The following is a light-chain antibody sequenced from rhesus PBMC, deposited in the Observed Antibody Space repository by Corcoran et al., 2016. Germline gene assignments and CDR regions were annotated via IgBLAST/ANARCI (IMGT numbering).Light chain of an antibody. Sequence: QVILTQSPATLSLSPGERATLSCRASQSVSTYLAWYQQKPGQAPRLLIDGVSSRAAGVPDRFSGSGSGTDFTLTISTLEAEDVGVYHCYQHSSGYSFGQGTKVEIK. CDR1: QSVSTY. CDR2: GVS. J-gene: IGKJ2*01. V-gene: IGKV3-10*01. CDR3: YQHSSGYS.